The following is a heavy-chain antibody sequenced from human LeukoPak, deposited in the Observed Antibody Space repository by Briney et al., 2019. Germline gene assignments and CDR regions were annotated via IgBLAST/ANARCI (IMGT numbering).Heavy chain of an antibody. CDR2: IKQDGSEK. CDR1: GFTFSSYW. J-gene: IGHJ4*02. Sequence: GGSLRLSCAASGFTFSSYWMHWVRQAPGKGLEWVANIKQDGSEKYYVDSVKGRFTISRDNAKNSLYLQMNSLRAEDTAVYYCARSSPVASGYYPYYFDYWGQGTLVTVSS. D-gene: IGHD3-22*01. CDR3: ARSSPVASGYYPYYFDY. V-gene: IGHV3-7*01.